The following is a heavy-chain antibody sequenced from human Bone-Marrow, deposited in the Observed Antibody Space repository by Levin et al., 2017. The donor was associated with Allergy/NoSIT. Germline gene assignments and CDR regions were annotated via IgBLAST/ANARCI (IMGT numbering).Heavy chain of an antibody. CDR2: ITWNSDKM. Sequence: GGSLRLSCISSGFTFDDHGMHWVRQAPGKGLEWVASITWNSDKMVYGDSVRGRFTISRDNAKNSVYLQMDSLRVEDTALYYCARKVPWRGSDYYDLWGQGTRVTVSS. J-gene: IGHJ4*02. D-gene: IGHD1-1*01. V-gene: IGHV3-9*01. CDR3: ARKVPWRGSDYYDL. CDR1: GFTFDDHG.